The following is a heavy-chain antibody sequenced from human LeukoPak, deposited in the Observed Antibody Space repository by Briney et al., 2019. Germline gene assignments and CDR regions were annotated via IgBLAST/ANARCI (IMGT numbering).Heavy chain of an antibody. V-gene: IGHV3-74*01. Sequence: GGSLRLSCAASGFTFSNYWMHWVRQVPGKGLVWVSRINVDGSVKSYADSVKGRFTISRDNAKNTVSLQMNSLRAEDTAVYYCVRDLILVDTPGDDFDYWGQGAQVTVSS. J-gene: IGHJ4*02. CDR1: GFTFSNYW. CDR3: VRDLILVDTPGDDFDY. CDR2: INVDGSVK. D-gene: IGHD4-23*01.